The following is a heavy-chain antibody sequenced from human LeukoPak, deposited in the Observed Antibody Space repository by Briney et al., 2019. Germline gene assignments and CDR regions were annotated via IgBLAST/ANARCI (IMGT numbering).Heavy chain of an antibody. CDR1: GGSISSYY. CDR2: IYYSGST. V-gene: IGHV4-59*01. Sequence: SETLSLTCTVSGGSISSYYWSWIRQPPGKGLEWIGYIYYSGSTNYNPSLKSRVTISVDTSKNQFSLKLSSVTAADTALYYCAKGTDYDIHYYYYYMDVWGKGTTVTVS. J-gene: IGHJ6*03. D-gene: IGHD3-9*01. CDR3: AKGTDYDIHYYYYYMDV.